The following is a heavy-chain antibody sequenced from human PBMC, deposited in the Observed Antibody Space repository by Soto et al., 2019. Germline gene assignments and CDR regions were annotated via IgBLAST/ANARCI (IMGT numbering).Heavy chain of an antibody. Sequence: SETLSLTCAVYGGSFSGYYWSWIRQPPGKGLEWIGEINHSGSTNYNPSLKSRVTISVDTSKNQFSLKLSSVTAADTAVYYCARSTDGSGSYYLNPSDYGMDVWGQGTTVTVSS. CDR3: ARSTDGSGSYYLNPSDYGMDV. D-gene: IGHD3-10*01. CDR2: INHSGST. J-gene: IGHJ6*02. CDR1: GGSFSGYY. V-gene: IGHV4-34*01.